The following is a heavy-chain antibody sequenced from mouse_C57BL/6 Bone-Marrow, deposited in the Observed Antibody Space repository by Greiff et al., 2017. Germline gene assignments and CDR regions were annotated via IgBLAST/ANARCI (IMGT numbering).Heavy chain of an antibody. CDR3: ARGELFYYYGSSYFDY. Sequence: QVQLQQPGAELVKPGASVKLSCTASGYTFTSYWMHWVKQRPGRGLEWIGRIDTNSGGTKYNEKFKSQATMTVDKPSSTAYMQLNSLTSEYSAVYYCARGELFYYYGSSYFDYWGQGTTLTVSS. CDR1: GYTFTSYW. V-gene: IGHV1-72*01. CDR2: IDTNSGGT. J-gene: IGHJ2*01. D-gene: IGHD1-1*01.